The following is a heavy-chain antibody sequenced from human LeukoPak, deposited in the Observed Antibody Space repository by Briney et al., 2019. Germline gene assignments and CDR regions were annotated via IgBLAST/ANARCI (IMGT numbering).Heavy chain of an antibody. Sequence: KPSETLSLPCTVSGGSISSISYYWGWIRQPPGKGLEWIGYIYYSGSTYYNPSLKSRVTISVDTSKNQFSLKLSSVTAADTAVYYCARFYCGGDCYSGYFNYWGQGTLVTVSS. CDR3: ARFYCGGDCYSGYFNY. V-gene: IGHV4-39*01. D-gene: IGHD2-21*02. CDR1: GGSISSISYY. J-gene: IGHJ4*02. CDR2: IYYSGST.